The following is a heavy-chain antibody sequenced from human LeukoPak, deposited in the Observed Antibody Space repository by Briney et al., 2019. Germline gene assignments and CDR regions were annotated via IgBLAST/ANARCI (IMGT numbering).Heavy chain of an antibody. J-gene: IGHJ4*02. V-gene: IGHV4-30-2*01. D-gene: IGHD6-13*01. CDR1: GGSISSGGYY. CDR2: IYHSGSI. CDR3: ARGRSAIAAAGFYFDY. Sequence: SETLSLTCTVSGGSISSGGYYWSWIRQPPGKGQEWIGYIYHSGSIYYNPSLKSRVTISVDRSKNQFSLRLSSVTAADTAVYYCARGRSAIAAAGFYFDYWGQGTLVTVSS.